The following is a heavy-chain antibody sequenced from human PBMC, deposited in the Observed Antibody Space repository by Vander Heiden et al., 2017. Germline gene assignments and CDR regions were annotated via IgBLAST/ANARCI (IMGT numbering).Heavy chain of an antibody. CDR3: ASGSYYGMDV. CDR1: GFTFSSFV. Sequence: EAQLLESGGDIVQPGGSLRLSCADSGFTFSSFVMSWVRQAPGKGLEWVSSVSADGGTTYYADSVKGRFTISRDNSKNRLYLDVNSLGAEDTAVYFAASGSYYGMDVWGRGTTVSVSS. J-gene: IGHJ6*02. D-gene: IGHD5-12*01. V-gene: IGHV3-23*01. CDR2: VSADGGTT.